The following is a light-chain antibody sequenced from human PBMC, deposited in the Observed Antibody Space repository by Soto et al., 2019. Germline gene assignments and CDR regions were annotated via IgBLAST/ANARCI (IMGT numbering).Light chain of an antibody. Sequence: DIPMTQSPSTLSASVGDRVTITCRASQSIRSWLAWYQQKPGKAPKLLIYDASSLESGVPSRISGSGSGTEFTLTISSLQPDDFATYYCQQYNVYSLTFGGGTKVEIK. CDR3: QQYNVYSLT. V-gene: IGKV1-5*01. J-gene: IGKJ4*01. CDR1: QSIRSW. CDR2: DAS.